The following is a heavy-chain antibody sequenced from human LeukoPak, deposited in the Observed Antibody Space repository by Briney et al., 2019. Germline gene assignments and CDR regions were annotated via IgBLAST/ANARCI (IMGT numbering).Heavy chain of an antibody. CDR1: GFTLSSYA. Sequence: GGSLRLSCAASGFTLSSYAMTWVRQAPGKGLEWVSAISGSGGSTYYADSVKGRFTMSRDNSKNTLYLQMNSLRAEDTAVYYCAKETYGSGSYSPDYWGQGTLVTVSS. V-gene: IGHV3-23*01. D-gene: IGHD3-10*01. CDR2: ISGSGGST. CDR3: AKETYGSGSYSPDY. J-gene: IGHJ4*02.